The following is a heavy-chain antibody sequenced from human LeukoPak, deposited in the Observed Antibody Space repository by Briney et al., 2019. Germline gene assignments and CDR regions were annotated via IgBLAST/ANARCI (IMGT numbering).Heavy chain of an antibody. D-gene: IGHD3-16*01. CDR2: IYYSGST. CDR1: GGSISSSSYY. J-gene: IGHJ4*02. V-gene: IGHV4-39*01. Sequence: KPSETLSLTCTVSGGSISSSSYYWGWIRQPPGKGLEWIGSIYYSGSTYYNPSLKSRVTISVDTSKNQFSLKLSSVTAADTAVYYCARQPGGVIHWGQGTLVTVSS. CDR3: ARQPGGVIH.